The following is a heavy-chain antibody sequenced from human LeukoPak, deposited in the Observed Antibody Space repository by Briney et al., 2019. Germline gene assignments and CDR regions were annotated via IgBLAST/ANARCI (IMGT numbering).Heavy chain of an antibody. CDR2: INSGGSTI. Sequence: PGGSLRLSCAASGFTFSNYAMNWVRQAPGKGLKGISYINSGGSTIYYADSVKGRFTISRDNAKNSLSLQMNSLRAEDTAVYYCASRGLTEFHYFDFWGPGTLVTVSS. CDR1: GFTFSNYA. J-gene: IGHJ4*02. CDR3: ASRGLTEFHYFDF. D-gene: IGHD3-10*01. V-gene: IGHV3-48*03.